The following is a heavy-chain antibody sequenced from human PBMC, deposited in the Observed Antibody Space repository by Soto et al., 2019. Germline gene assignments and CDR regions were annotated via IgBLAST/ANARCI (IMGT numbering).Heavy chain of an antibody. CDR2: INAGNGNA. D-gene: IGHD3-3*02. V-gene: IGHV1-3*05. CDR3: GRDGHYY. CDR1: GYTFTSYA. J-gene: IGHJ4*02. Sequence: QVQLVQCGAEEKKPGASVKVSCKASGYTFTSYAMHWVRQAPGQRVEWMGWINAGNGNAKYSQKFHGRVPITRDTSSSTSYMELSSLRSEDTAVYYCGRDGHYYWGQGTLVTVSS.